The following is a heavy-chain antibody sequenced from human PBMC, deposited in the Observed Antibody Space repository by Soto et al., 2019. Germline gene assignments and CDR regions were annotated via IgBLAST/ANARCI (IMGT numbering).Heavy chain of an antibody. CDR1: GGTFSSYA. D-gene: IGHD3-10*01. Sequence: QVQLVQSGAEVKKPGSSVKVSCKASGGTFSSYAISWVRQAPGQGLEWMGGIIPIFGTANYAQKFQGRVTITADESTSTAYMERSSLRSEDTAVYYCAREGGRGRDGYNRLPYYFDYWGQGTLVTVSS. J-gene: IGHJ4*02. CDR2: IIPIFGTA. CDR3: AREGGRGRDGYNRLPYYFDY. V-gene: IGHV1-69*12.